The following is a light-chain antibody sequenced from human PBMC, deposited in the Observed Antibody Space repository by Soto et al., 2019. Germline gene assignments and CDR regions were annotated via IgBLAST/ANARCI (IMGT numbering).Light chain of an antibody. CDR3: QTWGSGIVL. J-gene: IGLJ2*01. CDR1: SGHSNYA. Sequence: QLVLTQSPAASASLGASVKLTCTLSSGHSNYAHAWHQQQSEKGPRYLMKLNSDGSHSKGDGVPDRCSGYSSGAERYRTISSLQSEDEADYYCQTWGSGIVLFGGGTKVTVL. V-gene: IGLV4-69*01. CDR2: LNSDGSH.